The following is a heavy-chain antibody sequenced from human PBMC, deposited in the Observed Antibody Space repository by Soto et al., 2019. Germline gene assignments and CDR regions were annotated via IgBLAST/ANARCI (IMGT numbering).Heavy chain of an antibody. CDR2: IRSSGSTI. D-gene: IGHD3-22*01. CDR1: GFSFSDYY. Sequence: GGSLRLSCVASGFSFSDYYVSWIRQAPGKGLEWISYIRSSGSTIYYADSVKGRFTISRDNARNSLYLQMNSLRAEDTAVYYCAREVVVFGVIIPTPMDVWGQGTTVTAP. J-gene: IGHJ6*02. V-gene: IGHV3-11*04. CDR3: AREVVVFGVIIPTPMDV.